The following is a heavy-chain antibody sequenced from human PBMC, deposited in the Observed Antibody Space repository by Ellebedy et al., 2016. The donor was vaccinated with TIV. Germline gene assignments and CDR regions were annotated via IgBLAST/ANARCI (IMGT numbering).Heavy chain of an antibody. V-gene: IGHV3-15*01. CDR3: TTESGWYRVFDY. Sequence: GESLKISCAASGFTFSNAWMSWVRQAPGKGLEWVGRIKSKTDGGTTDYAAPVKGRFTISRDDSKNTLYLQMNSLKTEDTAVDYCTTESGWYRVFDYWGQGTLVTVSS. CDR1: GFTFSNAW. J-gene: IGHJ4*02. CDR2: IKSKTDGGTT. D-gene: IGHD6-19*01.